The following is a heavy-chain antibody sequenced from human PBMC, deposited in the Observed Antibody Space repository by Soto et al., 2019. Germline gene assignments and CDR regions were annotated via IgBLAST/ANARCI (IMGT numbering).Heavy chain of an antibody. CDR2: IVPMSGTP. D-gene: IGHD3-22*01. J-gene: IGHJ4*02. CDR3: ARGWGYDSNDYCYAY. Sequence: QVQLVQSGAEVKKPGSSVKVSCKVSGATFRTNPIAWVRQAPGQGLEWMGGIVPMSGTPKYAQEFQDRVTIIADESTSTVYMELSSLRSEDTAMYYCARGWGYDSNDYCYAYWGQGTLVIVSS. V-gene: IGHV1-69*01. CDR1: GATFRTNP.